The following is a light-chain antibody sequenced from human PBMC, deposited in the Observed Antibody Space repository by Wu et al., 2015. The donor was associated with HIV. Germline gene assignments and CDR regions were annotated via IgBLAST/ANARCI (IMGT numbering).Light chain of an antibody. CDR2: GAS. J-gene: IGKJ1*01. CDR3: QQYGSSPQT. V-gene: IGKV3-20*01. Sequence: EIVVTQSPGTLSLSPGEGATLSCRASQSLSSNYLAWYQQKPGQAPRLLIYGASSRATGIPDRFSGSGSGTDSTLTISRLEPEDFAVYYCQQYGSSPQTFGQGTKVEI. CDR1: QSLSSNY.